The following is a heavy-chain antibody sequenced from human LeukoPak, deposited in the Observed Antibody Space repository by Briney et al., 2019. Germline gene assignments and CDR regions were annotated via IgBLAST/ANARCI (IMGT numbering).Heavy chain of an antibody. CDR2: INSDGSST. V-gene: IGHV3-74*01. CDR3: ARGRITMVRGVQPDYYYYMDV. CDR1: GVTFSSYW. Sequence: GGSLRLSCAASGVTFSSYWMHWVRHAPGKGLVWVLRINSDGSSTSYADSVKGRFTISRDNAKNTLYLQMNSLRAEDTAVYYCARGRITMVRGVQPDYYYYMDVWGKGTTVTISS. J-gene: IGHJ6*03. D-gene: IGHD3-10*01.